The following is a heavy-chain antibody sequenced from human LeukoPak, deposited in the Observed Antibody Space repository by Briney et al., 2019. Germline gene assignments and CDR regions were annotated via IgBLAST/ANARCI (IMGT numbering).Heavy chain of an antibody. D-gene: IGHD2/OR15-2a*01. Sequence: SGPTLVKPTQTLTLTCTFSGFSLSTSGVAVGWIRHPPGKALEWLALIYWDDDKRYSPSLKSRLTITKDTYKNQVVLTMTNMDPVDTATYYCAHAKTGLLILYYFDYWGQGTLVTVSS. CDR1: GFSLSTSGVA. CDR3: AHAKTGLLILYYFDY. V-gene: IGHV2-5*02. CDR2: IYWDDDK. J-gene: IGHJ4*02.